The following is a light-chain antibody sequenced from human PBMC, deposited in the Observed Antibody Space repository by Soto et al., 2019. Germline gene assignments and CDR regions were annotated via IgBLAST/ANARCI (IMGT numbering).Light chain of an antibody. CDR3: QQYGSSPET. J-gene: IGKJ1*01. CDR1: QSVSSSY. V-gene: IGKV3-20*01. CDR2: GAS. Sequence: EIVLTQSPGTLSLSPGERATLARRASQSVSSSYLAWYQQKPGQAPRLLIYGASSRATGIPDRFSGSGSGTDFTLTINRLEPEDFALYYCQQYGSSPETFGQGTKVDIK.